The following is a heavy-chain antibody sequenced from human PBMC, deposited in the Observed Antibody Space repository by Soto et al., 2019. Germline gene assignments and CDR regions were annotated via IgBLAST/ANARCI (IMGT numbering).Heavy chain of an antibody. CDR2: IHHSETT. V-gene: IGHV4-38-2*02. D-gene: IGHD1-7*01. Sequence: ASETLSLPCPVSGYSISGSYYWDFIRQYPGNGLEWIANIHHSETTYYNPSLKSPITISLDPSKYQLSLMITAATATHTAVYYFARDRGNYVATGYFDYWGQGTLVTVSS. CDR1: GYSISGSYY. CDR3: ARDRGNYVATGYFDY. J-gene: IGHJ4*02.